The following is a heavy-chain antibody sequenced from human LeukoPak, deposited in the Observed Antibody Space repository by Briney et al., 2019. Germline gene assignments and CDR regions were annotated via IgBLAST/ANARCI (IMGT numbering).Heavy chain of an antibody. CDR2: INHSGST. V-gene: IGHV4-34*01. Sequence: SETLSLTCTVSGGSISSYYWSWIRQPPGKGLEWIGEINHSGSTNYNPSLKSRVTISVDTSKNQFSLKLSSVTAADTAVYYCARGDNILFDYWGQGTLVTVSS. CDR1: GGSISSYY. CDR3: ARGDNILFDY. D-gene: IGHD1-14*01. J-gene: IGHJ4*02.